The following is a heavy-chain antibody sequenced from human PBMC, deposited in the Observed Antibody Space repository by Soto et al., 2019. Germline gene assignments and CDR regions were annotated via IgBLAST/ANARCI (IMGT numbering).Heavy chain of an antibody. V-gene: IGHV1-2*02. CDR2: TIPNSGGT. CDR1: GYTFTDYY. Sequence: ASVKVSCKASGYTFTDYYIHWVRQAPGEGLEWTGWTIPNSGGTDYAQKFRGRVTMTRDTSISTAYMELSRLTSDDTAVYYCARESAAAGRNWFDPWGQGTLVTVYS. J-gene: IGHJ5*02. CDR3: ARESAAAGRNWFDP. D-gene: IGHD6-13*01.